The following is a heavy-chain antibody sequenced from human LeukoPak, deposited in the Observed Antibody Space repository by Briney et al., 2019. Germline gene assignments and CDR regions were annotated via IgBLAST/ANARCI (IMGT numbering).Heavy chain of an antibody. CDR2: ISSGGTYE. CDR1: GFTFSNYA. CDR3: ARDSTYYYDSGSSGPHYFDN. D-gene: IGHD3-10*01. Sequence: PGGSLRLSCAASGFTFSNYAMHWVRQAPGKGLEWVSLISSGGTYEYYADSVKGRFTISRDNFKNTLYLQLNSLRAEDTAVYYCARDSTYYYDSGSSGPHYFDNWGQGTLVTVSS. J-gene: IGHJ4*02. V-gene: IGHV3-30*01.